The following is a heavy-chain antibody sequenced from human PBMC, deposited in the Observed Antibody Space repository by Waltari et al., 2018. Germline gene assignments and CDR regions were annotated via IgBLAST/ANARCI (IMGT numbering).Heavy chain of an antibody. CDR3: AKGSCSSTSCYDEGGIYYYYYMDV. CDR2: ISGSGGST. Sequence: EVQLLESGGGLVQPGGSLRLSCAASGFTFSSYAMSWVRQAPGKGLEWVPAISGSGGSTYYADSVKGRFTISRDNSKNTLYLQMNSLRAEDTAVYYCAKGSCSSTSCYDEGGIYYYYYMDVWGKGTTVTVSS. V-gene: IGHV3-23*01. D-gene: IGHD2-2*01. CDR1: GFTFSSYA. J-gene: IGHJ6*03.